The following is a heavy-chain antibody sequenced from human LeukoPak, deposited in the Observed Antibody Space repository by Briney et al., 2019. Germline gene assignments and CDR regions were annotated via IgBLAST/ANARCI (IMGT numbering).Heavy chain of an antibody. J-gene: IGHJ6*02. D-gene: IGHD2-2*01. CDR1: GGSISSYY. V-gene: IGHV4-59*01. CDR3: ARASMHYYYYYGMDV. CDR2: IYYSGST. Sequence: SETLSLTCTVSGGSISSYYWSWIRQPPGKGLEWIGYIYYSGSTNYNPSLKSRVTISVDTSKNQFSLKLCSVTAADTAVYYCARASMHYYYYYGMDVWGQGTTVTVSS.